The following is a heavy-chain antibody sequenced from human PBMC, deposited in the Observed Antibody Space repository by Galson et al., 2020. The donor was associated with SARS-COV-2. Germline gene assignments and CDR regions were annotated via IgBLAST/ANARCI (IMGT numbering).Heavy chain of an antibody. CDR2: TTSHNGDT. Sequence: ASVKVSCKASGYTFNAYGIAWVRQDPGQGLEWMAWTTSHNGDTNYGQRFQDRVTMTADSSTATAFLELRSLRSDDTAIYYCARGFAVGDFYYFDSWGQGTLVTVSS. V-gene: IGHV1-18*01. CDR1: GYTFNAYG. CDR3: ARGFAVGDFYYFDS. J-gene: IGHJ4*02. D-gene: IGHD2-21*02.